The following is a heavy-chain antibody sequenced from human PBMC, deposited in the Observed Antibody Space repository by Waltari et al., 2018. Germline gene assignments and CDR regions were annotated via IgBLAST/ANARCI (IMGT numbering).Heavy chain of an antibody. Sequence: VQLVESGGGVVQPGRSLRLSCAASGFTFSSYGMHWVRQAPGKGLEWVAVIWYDGSNKYYADSVKGRFTISRDNSKNTLYLQMNSLRAEDTAVYYCARSYDYAKYYFDYWGQGTLVTVSS. V-gene: IGHV3-33*01. J-gene: IGHJ4*02. CDR3: ARSYDYAKYYFDY. CDR2: IWYDGSNK. D-gene: IGHD3-16*01. CDR1: GFTFSSYG.